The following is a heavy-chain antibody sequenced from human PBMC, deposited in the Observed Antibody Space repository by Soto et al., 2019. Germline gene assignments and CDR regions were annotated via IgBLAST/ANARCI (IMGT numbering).Heavy chain of an antibody. J-gene: IGHJ2*01. CDR3: AREGGAAPGARREWYLDL. V-gene: IGHV1-2*02. CDR1: GYPLTDFY. Sequence: QVQLVQSGAEVKKPGASVTVSCKTSGYPLTDFYIHWVRQAPGQGLEWMAWINPHTGDTNTALKFQGRVTMTRDTSINTAFMELTRLSSDDNAVYYCAREGGAAPGARREWYLDLWGRGTLFSVSS. CDR2: INPHTGDT. D-gene: IGHD6-25*01.